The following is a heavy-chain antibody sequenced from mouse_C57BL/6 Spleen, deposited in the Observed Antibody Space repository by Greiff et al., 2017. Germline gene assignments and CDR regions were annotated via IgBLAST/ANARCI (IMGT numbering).Heavy chain of an antibody. CDR3: ARYGNYDYFDY. V-gene: IGHV1-66*01. CDR2: IYPGSGNT. D-gene: IGHD2-1*01. J-gene: IGHJ2*01. Sequence: QVQLQQSGPELVKPGASVKISCKASGYSFTSYYIHWVKQRPGQGLEWIGGIYPGSGNTKYNEKFKGKATLTADTSSSTAYMQLSSLTSEDSAVYYCARYGNYDYFDYWGQGTTLTVSS. CDR1: GYSFTSYY.